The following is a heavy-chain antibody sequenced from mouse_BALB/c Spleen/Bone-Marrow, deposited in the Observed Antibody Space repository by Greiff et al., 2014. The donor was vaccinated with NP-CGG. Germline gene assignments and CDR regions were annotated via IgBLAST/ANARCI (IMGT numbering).Heavy chain of an antibody. V-gene: IGHV7-3*02. CDR1: GFTFTDYY. J-gene: IGHJ2*01. CDR3: ARDMGGILFDH. Sequence: EVQLVESGGGLVQPGGSLRLSCATSGFTFTDYYMNWVRQPPGKALEWLGFIRNKANGYTTEYSASVKGRFTISRDNSQSILYLQMNTLRVEDSATYYCARDMGGILFDHWGQGTTLTVSS. CDR2: IRNKANGYTT. D-gene: IGHD4-1*01.